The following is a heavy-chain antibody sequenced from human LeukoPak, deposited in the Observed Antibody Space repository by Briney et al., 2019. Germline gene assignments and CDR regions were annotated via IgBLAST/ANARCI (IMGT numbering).Heavy chain of an antibody. V-gene: IGHV5-51*01. CDR3: ARRAYSYGYNYYYYYMDV. Sequence: GESLKISCKGSGYSFTRYWIGWVRQMPGKGLEWMGIIYPGDSDTRYSPSFQGQVTISADKSISTAYLQWSSLKASDTAMYYCARRAYSYGYNYYYYYMDVWGKGTTVTVSS. CDR1: GYSFTRYW. J-gene: IGHJ6*03. D-gene: IGHD5-18*01. CDR2: IYPGDSDT.